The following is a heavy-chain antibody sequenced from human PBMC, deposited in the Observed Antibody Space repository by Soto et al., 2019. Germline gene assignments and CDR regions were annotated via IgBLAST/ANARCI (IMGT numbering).Heavy chain of an antibody. CDR2: IYYSGST. CDR3: ARHSAIVATILFDY. J-gene: IGHJ4*02. V-gene: IGHV4-59*08. CDR1: GGSISSYY. D-gene: IGHD5-12*01. Sequence: PSETLSLTCTVSGGSISSYYWSWIRQPPGKGLEWIGYIYYSGSTNYNPSLKSRVTISVDTSKNQFSLKLSSVTAADTAVYYCARHSAIVATILFDYWGQGTLVTVSS.